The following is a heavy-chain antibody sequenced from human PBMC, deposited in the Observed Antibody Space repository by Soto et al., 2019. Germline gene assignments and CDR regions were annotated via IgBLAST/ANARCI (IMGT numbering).Heavy chain of an antibody. Sequence: QVHLVQSGAEVKKPGASVKVSCKGSGYGFTTYGITWVRQAPGQGLEWMAWISAHNGNTNYAQKVQGRVTVTRGTSTSTRYMELRSLRCDDTAVYYCAGGRYGDYWGQGARVSVSS. D-gene: IGHD1-1*01. J-gene: IGHJ4*02. CDR2: ISAHNGNT. CDR1: GYGFTTYG. V-gene: IGHV1-18*01. CDR3: AGGRYGDY.